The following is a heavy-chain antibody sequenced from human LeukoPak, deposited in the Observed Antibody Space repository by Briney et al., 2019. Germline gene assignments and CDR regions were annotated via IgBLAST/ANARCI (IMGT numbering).Heavy chain of an antibody. CDR2: IKQDGSEK. CDR1: GFTFSSYW. J-gene: IGHJ4*02. V-gene: IGHV3-7*01. D-gene: IGHD6-25*01. CDR3: ARGPRVGIAAAEPIDY. Sequence: GGSLRLSCAASGFTFSSYWMSWVRQAPGKGMEWVANIKQDGSEKYYVDSVKGRFTISRDNAKNSLYLQMNSLRAEDTAVYYCARGPRVGIAAAEPIDYWGQGTLVTVSS.